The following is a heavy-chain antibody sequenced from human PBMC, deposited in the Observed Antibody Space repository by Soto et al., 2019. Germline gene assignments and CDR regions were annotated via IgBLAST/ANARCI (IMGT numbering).Heavy chain of an antibody. V-gene: IGHV3-72*01. CDR1: GFSVSYHL. CDR3: AGSITKMFTD. J-gene: IGHJ4*02. CDR2: LTNRSNGDTP. D-gene: IGHD3-10*02. Sequence: EVKLVESGGGLVQPAGSLSLSCTASGFSVSYHLMDWVRQTPGKGLEWLGQLTNRSNGDTPFSAESVKGRFTVSTDESRNSLYLQMTSLKTGDTAVYYCAGSITKMFTDWCQGTVVAVAS.